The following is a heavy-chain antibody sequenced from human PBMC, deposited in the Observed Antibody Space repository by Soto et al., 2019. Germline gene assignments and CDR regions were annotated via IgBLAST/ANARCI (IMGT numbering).Heavy chain of an antibody. Sequence: GASVKFSCKASGYTFTGYYMHWVRHAPGQGLEWMGWINPNSGGTNYAQKFQGRVTMTRDTSISTAYMELSRLRSDDTAVYYCARGGWFGELSSQTPYYYYGMDVWGQGTTVTVSS. V-gene: IGHV1-2*02. J-gene: IGHJ6*02. D-gene: IGHD3-10*01. CDR3: ARGGWFGELSSQTPYYYYGMDV. CDR1: GYTFTGYY. CDR2: INPNSGGT.